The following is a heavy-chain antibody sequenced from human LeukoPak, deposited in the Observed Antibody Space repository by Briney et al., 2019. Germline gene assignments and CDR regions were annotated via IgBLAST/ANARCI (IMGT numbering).Heavy chain of an antibody. J-gene: IGHJ2*01. D-gene: IGHD1-26*01. CDR2: IAPSASHT. V-gene: IGHV5-10-1*01. CDR1: GYSFTNYW. Sequence: KPGESLRLSCEASGYSFTNYWISWVRQMPGRGLDWMGRIAPSASHTNYNPSFRGHITISVDRSISTVYLQWGSLQASDTAIYYCARRSREKAISLDLWGGGTVVSVSS. CDR3: ARRSREKAISLDL.